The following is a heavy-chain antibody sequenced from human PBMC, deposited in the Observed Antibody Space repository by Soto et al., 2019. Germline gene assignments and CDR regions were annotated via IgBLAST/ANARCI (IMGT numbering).Heavy chain of an antibody. J-gene: IGHJ3*02. D-gene: IGHD3-22*01. Sequence: PSETLSLTCTVSGGSISNYYWSWIRQPPGKGLQWIGYIFSSGSTNYNPSLKSRVTISVNTSKNQFSLNLNSVTAADTAVYYCAREWYYYDSSGYYLHAFDIWGQGTMVTVSS. CDR3: AREWYYYDSSGYYLHAFDI. CDR1: GGSISNYY. CDR2: IFSSGST. V-gene: IGHV4-4*08.